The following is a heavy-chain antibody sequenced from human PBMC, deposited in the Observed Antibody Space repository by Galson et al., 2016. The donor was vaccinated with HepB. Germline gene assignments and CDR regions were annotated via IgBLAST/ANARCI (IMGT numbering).Heavy chain of an antibody. V-gene: IGHV3-30*18. CDR1: GFTFNRRG. CDR2: DSMDGRRK. D-gene: IGHD2/OR15-2a*01. CDR3: AKRHEYCPPVGCSVDY. J-gene: IGHJ4*02. Sequence: SLRLSCAASGFTFNRRGMHWVRQAPGKGLEWVAADSMDGRRKFYADSVKGRFTISRDFSDNTLFLQMSSLSPDDTAVYYCAKRHEYCPPVGCSVDYWGQGTLVFVSS.